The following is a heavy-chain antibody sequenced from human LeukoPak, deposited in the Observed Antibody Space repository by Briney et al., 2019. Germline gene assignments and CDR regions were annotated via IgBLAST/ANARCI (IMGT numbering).Heavy chain of an antibody. J-gene: IGHJ4*02. CDR1: GFTLSTYA. CDR3: AKAPVTSCRGAYCYPFDS. V-gene: IGHV3-23*01. Sequence: GGSLRLSCAASGFTLSTYAMSWVRQTPGKGLEWVAAISSSDAGTYHADSVRGRFTISRDNSKNTLYLQMNSLRAEDAAVYFCAKAPVTSCRGAYCYPFDSWGQGTLVTVSS. D-gene: IGHD2-21*01. CDR2: ISSSDAGT.